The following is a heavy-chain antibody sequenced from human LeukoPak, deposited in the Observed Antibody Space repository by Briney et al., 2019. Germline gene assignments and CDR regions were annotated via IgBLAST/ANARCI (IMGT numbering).Heavy chain of an antibody. CDR1: GFTFSSYG. Sequence: PGGSLRLSCAASGFTFSSYGMHWVRQAPGKGLEWVAVISYDGSNKYYADSVKGRFTISRDNSKNTLYLQMNSLRAEDTAVYYCAKVNLVVIIGDAFDIWGQGTMVTVSS. CDR3: AKVNLVVIIGDAFDI. V-gene: IGHV3-30*18. D-gene: IGHD3-22*01. J-gene: IGHJ3*02. CDR2: ISYDGSNK.